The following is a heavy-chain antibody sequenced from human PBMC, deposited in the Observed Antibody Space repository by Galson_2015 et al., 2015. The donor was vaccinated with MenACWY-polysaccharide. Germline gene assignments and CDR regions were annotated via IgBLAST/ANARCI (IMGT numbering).Heavy chain of an antibody. CDR2: IKNDGSEK. CDR1: VFTFSNYW. CDR3: ARDLIYGSGTEEY. D-gene: IGHD3-10*01. Sequence: SLRLSCAASVFTFSNYWMSWVRQVPGKGLEWLANIKNDGSEKYYVDSVKGRFTISRDNAKNSLYLEINSLRAGDTALYFCARDLIYGSGTEEYWGQGALVIVSS. J-gene: IGHJ4*02. V-gene: IGHV3-7*01.